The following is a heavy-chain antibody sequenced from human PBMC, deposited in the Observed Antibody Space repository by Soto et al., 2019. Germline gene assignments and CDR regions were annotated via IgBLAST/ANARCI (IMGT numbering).Heavy chain of an antibody. Sequence: PSDTLYLTCTVSGDSVSSGGYYWSWIRQPPGKGLEWIGYIYSSGSANYNPSLKSRVTISRDTSKNQISLKVASATAADTAGYYCARGFSSVSMDAWGQGTTVTVSS. CDR3: ARGFSSVSMDA. V-gene: IGHV4-61*08. D-gene: IGHD6-19*01. J-gene: IGHJ6*02. CDR1: GDSVSSGGYY. CDR2: IYSSGSA.